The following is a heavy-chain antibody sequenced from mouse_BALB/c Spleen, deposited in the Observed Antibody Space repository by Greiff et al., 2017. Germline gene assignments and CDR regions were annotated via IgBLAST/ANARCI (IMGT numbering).Heavy chain of an antibody. CDR1: GYSITSDYA. J-gene: IGHJ4*01. V-gene: IGHV3-2*02. CDR2: ISYSGST. D-gene: IGHD1-1*01. CDR3: ARLTVAMDY. Sequence: EVMLVESGPGLVKPSQSLSLTCTVTGYSITSDYAWNWIRQFPGNKLEWMGYISYSGSTSYNPSLKSRISITRDTSKNQFFLQLNSVTTEDTATYYCARLTVAMDYWGQGTSVTVSS.